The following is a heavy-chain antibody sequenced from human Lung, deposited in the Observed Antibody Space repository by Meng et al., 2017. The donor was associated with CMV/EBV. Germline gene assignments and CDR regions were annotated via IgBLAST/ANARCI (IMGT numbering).Heavy chain of an antibody. V-gene: IGHV1-18*01. CDR3: ARRGTVISGHLDF. J-gene: IGHJ4*02. CDR1: GYTSISYG. D-gene: IGHD3-16*01. CDR2: ITAYNGNT. Sequence: ASXXETXKASGYTSISYGFSWARQAPGQGLEWMGWITAYNGNTNYAQKIQGRVTMSADTSTSTAYMELKSLRSDDTAVYYCARRGTVISGHLDFSGQGSLVTVSS.